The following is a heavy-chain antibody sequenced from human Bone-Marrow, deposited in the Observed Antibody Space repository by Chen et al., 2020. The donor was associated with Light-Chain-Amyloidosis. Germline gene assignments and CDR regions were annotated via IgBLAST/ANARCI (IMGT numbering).Heavy chain of an antibody. D-gene: IGHD5-12*01. CDR2: IYPDDSDA. CDR3: ARRRDGYNFDY. J-gene: IGHJ4*02. Sequence: EVQLEQSGPEVKKPGESLKISCKGSGYTFPNYWIGWVRQMPGKGLEWMGVIYPDDSDARYSPSSEGQVTISADKSSTTAYLQWRSLKASDTAMYYCARRRDGYNFDYWGQGTLVTVSS. V-gene: IGHV5-51*01. CDR1: GYTFPNYW.